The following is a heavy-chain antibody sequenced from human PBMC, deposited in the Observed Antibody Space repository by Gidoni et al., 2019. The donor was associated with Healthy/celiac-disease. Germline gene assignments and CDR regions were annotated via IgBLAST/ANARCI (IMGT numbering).Heavy chain of an antibody. CDR2: INWNGGST. D-gene: IGHD1-7*01. V-gene: IGHV3-20*01. Sequence: EVQLVESGGGVVRPGGSLRLPCAACGFTFDDYGMSWVRQAPGKGLEWVSGINWNGGSTGYADSVKGRFTISRDNAKNSLYLQMNSLRAEDTALYHCARALELEPVGWFDPWGQGTLVTVSS. CDR1: GFTFDDYG. J-gene: IGHJ5*02. CDR3: ARALELEPVGWFDP.